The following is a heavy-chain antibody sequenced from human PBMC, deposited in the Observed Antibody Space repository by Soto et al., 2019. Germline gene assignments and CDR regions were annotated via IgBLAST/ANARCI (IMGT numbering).Heavy chain of an antibody. CDR3: VRVVAIPGYPDN. V-gene: IGHV1-69*14. CDR2: IVATVDTS. CDR1: GATFSSYA. J-gene: IGHJ4*02. D-gene: IGHD5-12*01. Sequence: QVRLVQSGAEVRQPASSVKVSCKTSGATFSSYAITWVRQAPGQGLEWMGGIVATVDTSTYAQKFQGRVTITADKFTNTVYMELSSLRSDDTAVYYCVRVVAIPGYPDNWGQGNLVTVSS.